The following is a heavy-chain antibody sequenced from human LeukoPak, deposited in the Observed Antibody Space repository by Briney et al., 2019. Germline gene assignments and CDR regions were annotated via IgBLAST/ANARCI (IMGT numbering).Heavy chain of an antibody. CDR2: ISYDGSNK. CDR1: GFTFSSYA. D-gene: IGHD6-19*01. V-gene: IGHV3-30-3*01. J-gene: IGHJ4*02. CDR3: ASLYNSGMIRQDFDY. Sequence: PGGSLRLSCAASGFTFSSYAMHWVRQAPGKGLEWVAVISYDGSNKYYADSVKGRFTISRDNSKNTLYLQMNSLRAEDTAVYYCASLYNSGMIRQDFDYWGQGTLVTVSS.